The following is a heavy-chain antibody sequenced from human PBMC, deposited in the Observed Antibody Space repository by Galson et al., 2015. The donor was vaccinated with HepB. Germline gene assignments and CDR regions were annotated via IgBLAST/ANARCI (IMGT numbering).Heavy chain of an antibody. V-gene: IGHV1-3*04. CDR2: INTGNGNT. Sequence: SVKVSCQASGSTFTSYTIHWVRQAPGQRPEWMGWINTGNGNTKYSRRFQDRVTITSDTSASTAYMELSGLISEDTAIYYCARVEVLLSNWFDPWGQGTLVTVSS. CDR3: ARVEVLLSNWFDP. J-gene: IGHJ5*02. CDR1: GSTFTSYT.